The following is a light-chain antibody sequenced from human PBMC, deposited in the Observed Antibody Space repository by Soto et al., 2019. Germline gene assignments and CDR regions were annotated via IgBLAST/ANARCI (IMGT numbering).Light chain of an antibody. J-gene: IGLJ1*01. CDR2: DVN. CDR3: SSYPSSSTHV. V-gene: IGLV2-14*03. CDR1: SSDIGAFTF. Sequence: QSALTQPASVSGSPGQSITISCTGTSSDIGAFTFVSWYQQHPGKVPKLMIFDVNRRTSGVSDRFSGSKSGNTASLTIYGLQAEDEGDYYCSSYPSSSTHVFGSGTKVTVL.